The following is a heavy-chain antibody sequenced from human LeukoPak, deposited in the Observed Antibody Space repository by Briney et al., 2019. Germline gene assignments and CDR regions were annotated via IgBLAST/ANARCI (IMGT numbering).Heavy chain of an antibody. Sequence: GTLRLSCAASGFTFRNYGMAWVRQAPGKGLEWIGSIYYSGSTPYNPSLKSRVTISVDTSKNQFSLKLSSVTAADTAVYYCARGSIDSSGWYRLSYYYYMDVWGKGTTVTISS. V-gene: IGHV4-39*07. CDR1: GFTFRNYG. CDR2: IYYSGST. CDR3: ARGSIDSSGWYRLSYYYYMDV. J-gene: IGHJ6*03. D-gene: IGHD6-19*01.